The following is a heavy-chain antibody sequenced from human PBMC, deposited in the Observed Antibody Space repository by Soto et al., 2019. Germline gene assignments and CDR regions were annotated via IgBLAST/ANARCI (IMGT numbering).Heavy chain of an antibody. V-gene: IGHV4-59*02. CDR2: VYHSGST. CDR3: ARTYSSSYSRYPVYYGMDV. CDR1: VDSVNRYF. J-gene: IGHJ6*02. D-gene: IGHD3-22*01. Sequence: SETLSLTCTFSVDSVNRYFWSWIRQPPGNGLEWIGCVYHSGSTNYSPSLKRRVSISVDTSKNQFSLRLTSVTAADTAVYYCARTYSSSYSRYPVYYGMDVWGQGTTVTVSS.